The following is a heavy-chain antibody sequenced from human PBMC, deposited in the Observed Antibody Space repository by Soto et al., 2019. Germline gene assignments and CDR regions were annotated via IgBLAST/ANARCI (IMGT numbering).Heavy chain of an antibody. Sequence: WWSLRLSCSASVFTFSSYSMNWFRQAPGKGLEWVSYISSSSTIYYADSVKGRFTISRDNAKNSLYLQMNSLRDEDTAVYYCARVGPLIGDYYYYGMDVWGQGTTVTVSS. CDR2: ISSSSTI. CDR3: ARVGPLIGDYYYYGMDV. J-gene: IGHJ6*02. V-gene: IGHV3-48*02. CDR1: VFTFSSYS. D-gene: IGHD3-10*01.